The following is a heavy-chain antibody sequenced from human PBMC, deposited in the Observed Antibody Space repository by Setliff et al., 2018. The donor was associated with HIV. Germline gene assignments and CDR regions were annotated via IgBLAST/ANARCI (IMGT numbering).Heavy chain of an antibody. Sequence: SETLSLTCTVSGGSISSHYWSWIRQPPGKGLEWIGYIYYSGSTYYNPSLKSRVTISVDTSKNQFSLKLSSVTAADTAVYYCARGSPYYDFWSGYLGSSDYYYYYMDVWGKGTTVTVSS. J-gene: IGHJ6*03. CDR3: ARGSPYYDFWSGYLGSSDYYYYYMDV. D-gene: IGHD3-3*01. CDR2: IYYSGST. CDR1: GGSISSHY. V-gene: IGHV4-59*11.